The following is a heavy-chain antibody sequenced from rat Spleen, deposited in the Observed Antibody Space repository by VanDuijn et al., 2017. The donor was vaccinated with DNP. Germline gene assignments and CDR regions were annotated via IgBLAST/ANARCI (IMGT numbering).Heavy chain of an antibody. CDR3: IRWNSGHFDF. CDR1: GLTFSDYG. Sequence: EVQLVESGGALVQPGRSLILSCAASGLTFSDYGLAWVRQAPKKGLEWVAYIGSDGYAPYYGDSVKGRFTISRDNAKSTLYLQMNSLRSEDMATYYCIRWNSGHFDFWGQGVMVTVSS. CDR2: IGSDGYAP. V-gene: IGHV5-22*01. D-gene: IGHD4-3*01. J-gene: IGHJ2*01.